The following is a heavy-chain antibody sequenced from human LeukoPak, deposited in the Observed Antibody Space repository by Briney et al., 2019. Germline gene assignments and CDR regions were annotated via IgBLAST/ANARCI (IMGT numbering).Heavy chain of an antibody. V-gene: IGHV4-59*01. CDR3: ARDSGSYRDDAFDI. J-gene: IGHJ3*02. CDR1: GGSISNKY. Sequence: PSETLSLTCTVSGGSISNKYWSWIRQPPGKGLEWIGYIYYSGSTNYNPSLKSRVTILVDTSKNQFSLKLSSVTAADTAVYYCARDSGSYRDDAFDIWGQGTMVTVSS. CDR2: IYYSGST. D-gene: IGHD1-26*01.